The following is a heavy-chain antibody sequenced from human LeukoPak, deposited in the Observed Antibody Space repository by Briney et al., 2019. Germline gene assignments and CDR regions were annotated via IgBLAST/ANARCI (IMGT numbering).Heavy chain of an antibody. J-gene: IGHJ4*02. CDR1: GFTFSSYG. D-gene: IGHD6-19*01. V-gene: IGHV3-30*03. Sequence: GGSLRLSCAASGFTFSSYGMHWVRQAPGKGLEWVAVISYDGSNKYYADSVKGRFTISRDYSKNTLYLQMNSLRAEDTAVYYCAVIAVAGTSFDYWGQGTLVTVSS. CDR2: ISYDGSNK. CDR3: AVIAVAGTSFDY.